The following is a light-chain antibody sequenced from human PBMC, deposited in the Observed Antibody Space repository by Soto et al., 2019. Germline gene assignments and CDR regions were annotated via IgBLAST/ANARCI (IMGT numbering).Light chain of an antibody. CDR3: QAWDSSTGV. CDR2: EDS. Sequence: SYELTQPPSVSVSPGQTASITCSGAKLGNKYASWYQQKSGQSPVLVIYEDSKRPSGIPERFSGSNSGNTATLTISGTQAMDAADYYCQAWDSSTGVFGGGTKLTVL. V-gene: IGLV3-1*01. J-gene: IGLJ2*01. CDR1: KLGNKY.